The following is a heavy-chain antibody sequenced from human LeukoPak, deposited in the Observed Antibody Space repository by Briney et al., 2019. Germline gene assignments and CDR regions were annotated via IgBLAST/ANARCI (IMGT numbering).Heavy chain of an antibody. D-gene: IGHD3-10*01. V-gene: IGHV3-23*01. J-gene: IGHJ2*01. CDR2: IRLGGGLT. Sequence: PGGSLSLSCSGSGFTFMNYVMAWVRQAPGKGLEWVSSIRLGGGLTHSADPVKGRFIISRDMNTLFLQMNNLRPEDTAMYYCARKITMVRGPLIKGYFDLWGRSTLVSVSS. CDR3: ARKITMVRGPLIKGYFDL. CDR1: GFTFMNYV.